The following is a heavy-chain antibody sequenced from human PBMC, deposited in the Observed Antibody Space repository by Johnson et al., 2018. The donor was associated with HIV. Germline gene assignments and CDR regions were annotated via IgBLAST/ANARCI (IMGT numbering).Heavy chain of an antibody. D-gene: IGHD1-26*01. CDR2: ISPDESKT. J-gene: IGHJ3*02. CDR3: ARGGRYSESVNDAHDI. CDR1: GFTFSSYA. Sequence: VQLVESGGGVVRPGGSLRLSCAASGFTFSSYAMHWVRQAPGKGPVWVSRISPDESKTDYADSVKGRFTISRDNAKNTLHLQMNSLRGEDTAVYYCARGGRYSESVNDAHDIWGQGTKVTVSS. V-gene: IGHV3-74*02.